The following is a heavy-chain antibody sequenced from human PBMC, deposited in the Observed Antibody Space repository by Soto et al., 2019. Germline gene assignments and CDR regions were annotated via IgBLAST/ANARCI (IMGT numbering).Heavy chain of an antibody. D-gene: IGHD2-15*01. CDR3: GWSSGRSGGSSSEGV. J-gene: IGHJ4*02. CDR2: IKSRPRGGTT. V-gene: IGHV3-15*07. CDR1: GFSFSNAW. Sequence: EVHLVESGGDLVKPGGSVRLSCPGTGFSFSNAWMYLIRLAPGTGLEWVGRIKSRPRGGTTEYAAPVTGRFFISRDDSQNTLYLKMNSLAIEDTVLDYCGWSSGRSGGSSSEGVWGQGSLVTVSS.